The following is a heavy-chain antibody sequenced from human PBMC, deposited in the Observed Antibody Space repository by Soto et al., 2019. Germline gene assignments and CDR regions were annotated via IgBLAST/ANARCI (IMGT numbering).Heavy chain of an antibody. CDR2: INPKSGRT. V-gene: IGHV1-2*04. CDR1: GYSFTDYH. CDR3: AREKVGSGWYQGYYYYGMDV. Sequence: ASVKVSCKASGYSFTDYHIHWVRQAPGQGLEWLGRINPKSGRTSTAQKFQGWVTMTTDTSTSTAYMELSSLRSEDTAVYYCAREKVGSGWYQGYYYYGMDVWGQGTTVTVSS. J-gene: IGHJ6*02. D-gene: IGHD6-19*01.